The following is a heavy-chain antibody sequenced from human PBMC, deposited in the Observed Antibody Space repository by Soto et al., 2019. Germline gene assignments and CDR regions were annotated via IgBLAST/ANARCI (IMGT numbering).Heavy chain of an antibody. CDR1: GDTFSGYS. J-gene: IGHJ4*02. CDR3: ARDLGSGYDPGDY. CDR2: IIPLFGTT. Sequence: QVQLVQSGAEVKKPGSSVKVSCKASGDTFSGYSISWVRQAPGQGLEWMGGIIPLFGTTNYAQRFQDRVTITADISTSTAYMELISLKSEDTAIYYCARDLGSGYDPGDYWGQGTLVIVSS. V-gene: IGHV1-69*14. D-gene: IGHD5-12*01.